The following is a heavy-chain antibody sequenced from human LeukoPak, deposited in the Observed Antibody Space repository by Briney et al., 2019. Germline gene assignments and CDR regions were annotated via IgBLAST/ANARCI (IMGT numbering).Heavy chain of an antibody. CDR3: ARGSGPAAHDY. Sequence: ASVKVSCKASGYTFTSYGISWVRQAPGQGLEWMGWMNPNSGNTGYAQKFQGRVTMTRNTSISTAYMELSSLRSEDTAVYYCARGSGPAAHDYWGQGTLVTVSS. J-gene: IGHJ4*02. V-gene: IGHV1-8*02. CDR2: MNPNSGNT. CDR1: GYTFTSYG. D-gene: IGHD2-2*01.